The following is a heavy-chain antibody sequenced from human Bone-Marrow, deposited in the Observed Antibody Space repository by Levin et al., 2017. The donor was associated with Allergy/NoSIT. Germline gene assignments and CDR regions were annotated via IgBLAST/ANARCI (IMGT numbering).Heavy chain of an antibody. Sequence: LSLTCAASGLIFSNYAMNWVRQAPGKGLEWVSQISGSGSNTHYADSVRGRFTFSRDNSNNTVCLQMNSLRADDTAVYYCAGYDTSGYHSPFDYWGQGTLVTVSS. J-gene: IGHJ4*02. V-gene: IGHV3-23*01. CDR3: AGYDTSGYHSPFDY. D-gene: IGHD3-22*01. CDR2: ISGSGSNT. CDR1: GLIFSNYA.